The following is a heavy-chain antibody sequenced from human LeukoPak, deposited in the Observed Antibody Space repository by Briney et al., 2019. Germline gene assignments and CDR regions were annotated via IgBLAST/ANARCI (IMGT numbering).Heavy chain of an antibody. Sequence: ASVKVSCKASGYTFTSYDINWVRQATGQGLEWMGWMNPNSGNTGYAQKFQGRVTMTRNTSISTAYMELNSLISEDTAVYFCARRTAAAGTTLGYWGRGTLVAVSS. CDR2: MNPNSGNT. CDR1: GYTFTSYD. D-gene: IGHD6-13*01. CDR3: ARRTAAAGTTLGY. V-gene: IGHV1-8*01. J-gene: IGHJ4*02.